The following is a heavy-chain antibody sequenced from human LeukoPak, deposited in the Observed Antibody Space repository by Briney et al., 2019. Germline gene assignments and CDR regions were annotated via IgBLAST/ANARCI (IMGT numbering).Heavy chain of an antibody. CDR1: GASIRANHHY. J-gene: IGHJ4*02. V-gene: IGHV4-39*01. D-gene: IGHD1-26*01. CDR2: IFSSGTA. Sequence: SETLSLTCTVSGASIRANHHYWAWVRQPPGKGLEWIGTIFSSGTAYYNPSLRTRVSISVDTSKNEFSLRLSAVTAADTAVYYCARRGLGANPNDYWGQGTLVTVSS. CDR3: ARRGLGANPNDY.